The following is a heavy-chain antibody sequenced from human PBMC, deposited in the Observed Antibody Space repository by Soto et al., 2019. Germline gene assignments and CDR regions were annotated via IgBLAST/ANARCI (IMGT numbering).Heavy chain of an antibody. CDR2: IYYSGST. J-gene: IGHJ5*02. V-gene: IGHV4-39*01. CDR1: GGSIISSSYY. Sequence: PSETLSLTCTVSGGSIISSSYYWVWIRQPPGKGLEWIGSIYYSGSTYYNPSLKSRVTISVDTSKNQFSLKLSSVTAADTAVYYCARGAGAAADFGRNWFDPWGQGTLVTVSS. CDR3: ARGAGAAADFGRNWFDP. D-gene: IGHD6-13*01.